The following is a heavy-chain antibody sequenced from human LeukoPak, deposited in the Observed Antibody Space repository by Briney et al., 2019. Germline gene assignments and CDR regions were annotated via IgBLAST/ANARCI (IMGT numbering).Heavy chain of an antibody. Sequence: ASVKVSCKASGYTFTGYYMHWVRQAPGQGLEWMGWINPNSGGTNHAQKFQGRVTMTRDTSISTAYLQWSSLKASDTAMYYCARGNYYDSSGYYDYWGQGTLVTVSS. J-gene: IGHJ4*02. D-gene: IGHD3-22*01. CDR3: ARGNYYDSSGYYDY. CDR1: GYTFTGYY. V-gene: IGHV1-2*02. CDR2: INPNSGGT.